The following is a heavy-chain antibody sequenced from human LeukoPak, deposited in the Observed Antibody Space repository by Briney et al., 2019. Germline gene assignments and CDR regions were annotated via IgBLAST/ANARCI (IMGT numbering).Heavy chain of an antibody. CDR3: ARDYYYLGAFDI. D-gene: IGHD3-22*01. J-gene: IGHJ3*02. Sequence: GGSLRLSCAASGFTFDDYGMSWVRQAPGKGLEWVSGINWNGGSTGYADSVKGRFTISRDNAKNSLYLQMNSLRDEDTAVYYCARDYYYLGAFDIWGQGTMVTVSS. CDR2: INWNGGST. V-gene: IGHV3-20*04. CDR1: GFTFDDYG.